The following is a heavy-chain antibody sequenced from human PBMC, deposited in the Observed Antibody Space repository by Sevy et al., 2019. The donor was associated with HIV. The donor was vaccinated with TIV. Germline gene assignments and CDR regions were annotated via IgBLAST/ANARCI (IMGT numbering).Heavy chain of an antibody. V-gene: IGHV3-30*18. J-gene: IGHJ4*02. CDR1: GFTFSSYG. CDR3: AKDGYIVADY. D-gene: IGHD2-21*01. CDR2: ISYDGSNK. Sequence: GGSLRLSCAASGFTFSSYGMHWVRQAPGKGLEWVAVISYDGSNKYYADSVKGRFTISRENSKNTLYLQMNSLRAEDTAVYYCAKDGYIVADYWGQGTLVTVSS.